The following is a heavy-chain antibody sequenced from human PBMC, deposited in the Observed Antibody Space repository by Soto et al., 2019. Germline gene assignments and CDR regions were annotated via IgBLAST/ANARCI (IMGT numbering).Heavy chain of an antibody. V-gene: IGHV3-23*01. CDR1: GFSFSAYA. CDR2: MTGSGGFT. Sequence: GSLRLSCAASGFSFSAYAMSWVRQAPGKGLEWVSGMTGSGGFTYYADSVKGRFTISRDNSKNTLYVQMNSLRAEDTAIYYCAKAPRIVPAGNREWGQGTLVTVSS. J-gene: IGHJ4*02. D-gene: IGHD6-13*01. CDR3: AKAPRIVPAGNRE.